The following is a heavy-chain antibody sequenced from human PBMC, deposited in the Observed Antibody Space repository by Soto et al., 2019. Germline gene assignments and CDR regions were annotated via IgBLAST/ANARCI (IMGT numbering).Heavy chain of an antibody. V-gene: IGHV5-51*01. CDR2: IFPGDSDT. J-gene: IGHJ3*02. CDR1: GYRFTNYW. Sequence: PGESLKISCKGSGYRFTNYWIGWVRQMPGKGLEWMGIIFPGDSDTRYSPSFQGQVTISADKSISTAYLQWSSLKASDTAMYYCARQNMIIVVPAFVDAFDIWGQGTMVTVSS. D-gene: IGHD3-22*01. CDR3: ARQNMIIVVPAFVDAFDI.